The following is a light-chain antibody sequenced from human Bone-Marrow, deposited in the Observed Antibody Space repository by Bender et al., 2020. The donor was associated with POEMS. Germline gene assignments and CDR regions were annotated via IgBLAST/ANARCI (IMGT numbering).Light chain of an antibody. CDR1: SSNIGKNS. CDR3: AAWDDRLSVV. CDR2: MDN. Sequence: QSVLTQPPSTSGTPGQRVSISCSGSSSNIGKNSVYWYQQLPGTAPKLLIHMDNQRPSGVPDRFSGSKSGTSASLAITGLRSEDEADYYCAAWDDRLSVVFGGGTKLTVL. J-gene: IGLJ2*01. V-gene: IGLV1-47*01.